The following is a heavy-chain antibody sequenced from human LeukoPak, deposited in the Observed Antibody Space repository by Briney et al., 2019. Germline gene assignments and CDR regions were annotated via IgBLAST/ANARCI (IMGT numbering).Heavy chain of an antibody. CDR3: ARVSPYYYDSSGYYFDS. CDR1: VGSINGYY. V-gene: IGHV4-4*07. Sequence: PSETLSLTCTVSVGSINGYYWSWLRQPAGKGLEWIGHIYTGGTTNYNPSLKSRVTMSVDTSKNQLSLRLKSVTAADTAVYYCARVSPYYYDSSGYYFDSWGQGTLVTVSS. D-gene: IGHD3-22*01. CDR2: IYTGGTT. J-gene: IGHJ4*02.